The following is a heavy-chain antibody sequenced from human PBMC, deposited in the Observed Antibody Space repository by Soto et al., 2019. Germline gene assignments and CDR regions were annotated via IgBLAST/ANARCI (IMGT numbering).Heavy chain of an antibody. V-gene: IGHV1-69*01. J-gene: IGHJ4*02. Sequence: QVQLVQSGAEVKKPGSSVKVSCKASGGTFSSYAISWVRQAPGQGHEWMGGIIPIFGTANYAQKFQGRVTITADESTSTAYIELSSLTSEDTAVYYCARCPGSGSYSFDYWGPGTLVTVSS. CDR2: IIPIFGTA. CDR3: ARCPGSGSYSFDY. D-gene: IGHD1-26*01. CDR1: GGTFSSYA.